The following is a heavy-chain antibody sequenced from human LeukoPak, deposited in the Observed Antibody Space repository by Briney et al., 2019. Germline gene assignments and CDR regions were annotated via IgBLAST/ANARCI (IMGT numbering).Heavy chain of an antibody. D-gene: IGHD3-10*01. CDR2: IYHSGNT. J-gene: IGHJ5*02. CDR1: GYSISTGYY. Sequence: SETLSLTCTVSGYSISTGYYWDYIRQPPGKGLEWIGSIYHSGNTYYNPSLKSRVTISVDTSMNQFFLKLNSVTAADTAVYYCARLPYGSGSYRFDPWGQGTLVTVSS. V-gene: IGHV4-38-2*02. CDR3: ARLPYGSGSYRFDP.